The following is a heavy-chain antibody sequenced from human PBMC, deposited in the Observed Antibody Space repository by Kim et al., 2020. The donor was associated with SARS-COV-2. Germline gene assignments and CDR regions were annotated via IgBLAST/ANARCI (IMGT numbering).Heavy chain of an antibody. V-gene: IGHV4-59*10. CDR3: ATSSAEPLYYPYYFDY. D-gene: IGHD3-22*01. Sequence: SIKSRVTMSVDTTKNQFSLKLSSVTAADTAVYYCATSSAEPLYYPYYFDYWGQGTLVTVSS. J-gene: IGHJ4*02.